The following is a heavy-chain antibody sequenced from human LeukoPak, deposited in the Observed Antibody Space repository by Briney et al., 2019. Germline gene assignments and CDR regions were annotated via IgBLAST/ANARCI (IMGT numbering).Heavy chain of an antibody. CDR2: IIPIFGTA. CDR1: GGTFSSYA. J-gene: IGHJ5*02. V-gene: IGHV1-69*01. Sequence: SVKVSCKASGGTFSSYAISWVRQAPGQGLEWMGGIIPIFGTANYAQKFQGRVTITADESTSTAYMELSSLRSEDTAVYYCAGQSGLTTIQFDPWGQGTLVAVSS. D-gene: IGHD1-1*01. CDR3: AGQSGLTTIQFDP.